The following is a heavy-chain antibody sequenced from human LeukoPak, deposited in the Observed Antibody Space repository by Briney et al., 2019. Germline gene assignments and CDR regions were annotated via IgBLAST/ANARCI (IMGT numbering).Heavy chain of an antibody. J-gene: IGHJ6*02. Sequence: GGSLRLSCAASGFTFSSYWMHWVRQAPGKGLVWVSRINSDGSSTSYADSVKGRFTISRDNAKNTLYLQMNSLRAEDTAVYYCAKGYSSSSPYYYGMDVWGQGTTVTVSS. CDR3: AKGYSSSSPYYYGMDV. CDR2: INSDGSST. D-gene: IGHD6-13*01. V-gene: IGHV3-74*01. CDR1: GFTFSSYW.